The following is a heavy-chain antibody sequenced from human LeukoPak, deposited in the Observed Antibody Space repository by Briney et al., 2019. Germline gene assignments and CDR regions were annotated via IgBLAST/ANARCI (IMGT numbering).Heavy chain of an antibody. CDR3: ARHGPTDAFDI. J-gene: IGHJ3*02. Sequence: GESLKISCKGSGYSFTSYWIGWVLQVPGKGLEWMGIIYPGDFDTRYSPSFQGQVTISADKSIGTAYLQWSSLKASDTAMYYCARHGPTDAFDIWGQGTMVTVSS. V-gene: IGHV5-51*01. CDR1: GYSFTSYW. CDR2: IYPGDFDT.